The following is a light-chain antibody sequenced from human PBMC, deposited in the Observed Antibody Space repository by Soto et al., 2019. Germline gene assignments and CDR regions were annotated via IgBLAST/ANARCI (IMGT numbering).Light chain of an antibody. CDR1: QSLSSN. Sequence: MVVTQSPATVCVSPAARPTLSVRASQSLSSNLAWYQQKPGQAPRLLIYDASTRATGIPDRFSGSGSGTDFALTISRLEPEDFAVYYCQQYSTSSTFGQGTKVDIK. CDR2: DAS. CDR3: QQYSTSST. V-gene: IGKV3-20*01. J-gene: IGKJ1*01.